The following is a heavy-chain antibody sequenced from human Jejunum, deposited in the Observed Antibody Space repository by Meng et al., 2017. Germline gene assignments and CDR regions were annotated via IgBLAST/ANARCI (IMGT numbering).Heavy chain of an antibody. J-gene: IGHJ4*02. CDR3: ARALGAYGYSGFAY. CDR2: ISHSGST. D-gene: IGHD4-17*01. V-gene: IGHV4-34*01. CDR1: GGSLKDFY. Sequence: QVQLQQWGARLLKPSETLSLTCAVSGGSLKDFYWNWIRQSPGKGLEWIGEISHSGSTNYNPSLKSRGTISVDRSQNQLSLKLTSVSGTDTAVYFCARALGAYGYSGFAYWGQGALVTVSS.